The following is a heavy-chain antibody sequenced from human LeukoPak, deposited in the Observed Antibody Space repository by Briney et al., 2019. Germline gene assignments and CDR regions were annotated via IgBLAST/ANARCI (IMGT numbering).Heavy chain of an antibody. Sequence: SSETLSLTCSVSGGSISGGSTYWGRLRQPPGQGLEWIGSIYYSGSTYYNPSLRSRVTISVDTYKSQLSLKRMSVTAADTAVYYCARHTVWVCYDWRQGTLVTVSS. CDR1: GGSISGGSTY. D-gene: IGHD5-12*01. CDR2: IYYSGST. CDR3: ARHTVWVCYD. V-gene: IGHV4-39*01. J-gene: IGHJ4*02.